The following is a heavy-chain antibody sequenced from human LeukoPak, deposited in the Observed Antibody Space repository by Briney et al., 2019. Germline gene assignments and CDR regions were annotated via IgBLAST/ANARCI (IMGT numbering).Heavy chain of an antibody. CDR3: ARPTYYYGSGSYY. V-gene: IGHV4-39*01. J-gene: IGHJ4*02. CDR1: GGSISSSSYY. Sequence: PSETLSLTCTVSGGSISSSSYYWGWIRQPPGKGLEWIGSIYYSGSTYYNPSLKSRVTISVDTSKNQFSLKLSSVTAADTAVYYCARPTYYYGSGSYYWGQGTLVTVSS. CDR2: IYYSGST. D-gene: IGHD3-10*01.